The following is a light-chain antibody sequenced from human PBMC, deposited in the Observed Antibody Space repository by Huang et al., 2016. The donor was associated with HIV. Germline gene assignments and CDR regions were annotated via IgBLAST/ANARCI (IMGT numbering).Light chain of an antibody. V-gene: IGKV3D-15*01. CDR1: QSLSSQ. CDR2: GVS. J-gene: IGKJ1*01. CDR3: QQYNDWPLT. Sequence: ELVMTQSPATLSVSPGERVPLSCRASQSLSSQLAWYQQKRRQAPPLRIYGVSTRATDIPARVSGSGSGTYCTFTINSLQSEDFATYYCQQYNDWPLTFGQGTEVEIK.